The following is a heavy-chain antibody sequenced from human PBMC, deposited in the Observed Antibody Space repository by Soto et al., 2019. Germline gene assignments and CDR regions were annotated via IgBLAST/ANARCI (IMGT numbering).Heavy chain of an antibody. J-gene: IGHJ5*02. V-gene: IGHV3-21*01. D-gene: IGHD2-2*01. CDR3: ARIDQA. CDR2: ISTSSNYI. CDR1: GFTFSLYP. Sequence: EVHLVESGGGLVKPGGSLRLSCAASGFTFSLYPMNWVRQVPGKGLEWVSSISTSSNYIYYADSVKGRFTISRDNARNSLYLQMNSLRVDDTAVYYCARIDQAWGQGALVTVSS.